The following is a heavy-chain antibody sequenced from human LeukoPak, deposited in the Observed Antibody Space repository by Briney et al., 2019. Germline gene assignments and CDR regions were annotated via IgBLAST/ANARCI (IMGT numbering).Heavy chain of an antibody. J-gene: IGHJ2*01. V-gene: IGHV4-31*03. Sequence: SETLSLTCTVSGGSISSGSYYWSWIRQPAGKGLEWIGYIYYSGSTYYNPSLKSRVTISVDTSKNQFSLKLSSVTAADTAVYYCARVRATGWRYWYFDLWGRGTLVTVSS. CDR1: GGSISSGSYY. D-gene: IGHD5-12*01. CDR2: IYYSGST. CDR3: ARVRATGWRYWYFDL.